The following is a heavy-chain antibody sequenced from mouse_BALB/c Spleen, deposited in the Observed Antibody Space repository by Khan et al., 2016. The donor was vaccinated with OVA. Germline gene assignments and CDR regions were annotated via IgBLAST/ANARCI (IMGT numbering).Heavy chain of an antibody. V-gene: IGHV3-5*02. CDR1: DISITTGNYR. CDR2: IFYSGTI. CDR3: ERDRGGFDSYYFDY. J-gene: IGHJ2*01. Sequence: EVQLQESGPGLVKPSQTVSLTCTVTDISITTGNYRWSWIRQFPGNKLEWIGYIFYSGTINYKPSLTRRTTITRDTSKNPYFLEMNPLTAEDTATYYCERDRGGFDSYYFDYWGQGTTLTVSS. D-gene: IGHD2-2*01.